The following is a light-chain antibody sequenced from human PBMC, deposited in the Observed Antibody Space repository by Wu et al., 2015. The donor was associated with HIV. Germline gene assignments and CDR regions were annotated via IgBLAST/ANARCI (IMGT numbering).Light chain of an antibody. Sequence: EIVLTQSPGTLSLSPGERATLSCRVSQSVSISDLVWYQQKPGQAPRLLIYGTSNRATGIPDRFSGSGSGTDFTLTISRVEPEDFAVYYCQQYASSPQTFGQGTKVEIK. J-gene: IGKJ1*01. V-gene: IGKV3-20*01. CDR3: QQYASSPQT. CDR2: GTS. CDR1: QSVSISD.